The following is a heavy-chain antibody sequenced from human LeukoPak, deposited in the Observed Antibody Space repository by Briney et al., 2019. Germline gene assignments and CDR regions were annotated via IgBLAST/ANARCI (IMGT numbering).Heavy chain of an antibody. J-gene: IGHJ4*02. CDR1: GGTFSSYA. D-gene: IGHD3-10*01. CDR2: IIPIFDTA. Sequence: GASVKVSCKASGGTFSSYAISWVRQAPGQELEWMGGIIPIFDTANYAQKFQGRVTITTDESTSTAYMELSSLRSEDTAVYYCARAPHYYGSGSYYLFDYWGQGTLVTVSS. V-gene: IGHV1-69*05. CDR3: ARAPHYYGSGSYYLFDY.